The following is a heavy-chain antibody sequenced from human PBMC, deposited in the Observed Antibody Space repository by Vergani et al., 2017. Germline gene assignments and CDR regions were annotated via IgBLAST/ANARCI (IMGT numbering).Heavy chain of an antibody. CDR1: GDTFSSYE. V-gene: IGHV1-69*12. CDR3: ASGVIEATIRGKAAKAFDI. D-gene: IGHD5-12*01. CDR2: FIPIFGTT. Sequence: QVQVVQSAAEVKKPGSSVKVSCKASGDTFSSYEVIWVRQAPGQGLEWMGDFIPIFGTTNYAQKFQGRATITADESKTTVYMELSTLRREDTAVYYCASGVIEATIRGKAAKAFDIGGQGKLVTVSS. J-gene: IGHJ3*02.